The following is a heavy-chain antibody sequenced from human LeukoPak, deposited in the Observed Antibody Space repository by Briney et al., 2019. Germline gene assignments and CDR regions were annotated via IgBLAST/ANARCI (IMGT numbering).Heavy chain of an antibody. CDR2: ISYDGSNK. D-gene: IGHD3-10*01. CDR1: GFTFSSYA. V-gene: IGHV3-30-3*01. J-gene: IGHJ6*02. CDR3: ARAQTMVRTSGMDV. Sequence: PGGSLRLSCAASGFTFSSYAMHWVRQAPGKGLEWVAVISYDGSNKYYADSVKGRFTISRDNSKNTLYLQMNSLRAEDTAVYYCARAQTMVRTSGMDVWGQGTTVTVSS.